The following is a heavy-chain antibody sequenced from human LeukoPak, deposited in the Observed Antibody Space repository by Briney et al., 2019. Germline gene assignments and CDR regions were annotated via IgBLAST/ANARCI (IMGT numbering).Heavy chain of an antibody. CDR1: GDSISSYY. J-gene: IGHJ4*02. D-gene: IGHD3-3*01. Sequence: SETLSLTCTVSGDSISSYYWSWIRQPPGKGLEWIGYIYHSGSTNYNPSLKSRATISVDTSKNQFSLKLSSVTAADTAVYYCARGDITIFGVVILFDYWGQGTLVTVSS. CDR3: ARGDITIFGVVILFDY. V-gene: IGHV4-59*01. CDR2: IYHSGST.